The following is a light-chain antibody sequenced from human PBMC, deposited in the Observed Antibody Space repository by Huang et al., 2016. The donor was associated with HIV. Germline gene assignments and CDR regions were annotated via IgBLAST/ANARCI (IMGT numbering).Light chain of an antibody. J-gene: IGKJ3*01. V-gene: IGKV3-20*01. CDR2: GAS. CDR1: QSISSSS. CDR3: HQYGSPPFT. Sequence: EIVLTQSPGTLSLSPGERATLSCRASQSISSSSLAGYLQKPGQAPTLLIHGASTRATDIPDRCSGSGSGTDFTLTISRLEPEDFAVYYCHQYGSPPFTFGPGTKVDIK.